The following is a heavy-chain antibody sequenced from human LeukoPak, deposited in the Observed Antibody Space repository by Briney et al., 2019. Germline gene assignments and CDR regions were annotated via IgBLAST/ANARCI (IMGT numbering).Heavy chain of an antibody. Sequence: SETLSLTCTVSGGSICSGGYYWSWIRQLPGKGLEWIGYIDYSGSTYYNPSLKSRVIMSVDTSKNQFSLKLSSVTAADTAVYYCARDRDSSRSHQHYWGQGTLVTVSS. D-gene: IGHD2-2*01. CDR1: GGSICSGGYY. J-gene: IGHJ4*02. CDR3: ARDRDSSRSHQHY. CDR2: IDYSGST. V-gene: IGHV4-31*03.